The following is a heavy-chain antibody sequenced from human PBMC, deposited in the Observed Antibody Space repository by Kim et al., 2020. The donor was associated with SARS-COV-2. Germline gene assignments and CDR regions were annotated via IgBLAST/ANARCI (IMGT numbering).Heavy chain of an antibody. CDR1: GGSISSGGYY. D-gene: IGHD3-9*01. J-gene: IGHJ5*02. CDR3: ARDHDILTNRVGFDP. Sequence: SETLSLTCTVSGGSISSGGYYWSWIRQHPGKGLEWIGYIYYSGSTYYNPSLKSRVTISVDTSKNQFSLKLSSVTAADTAVYYCARDHDILTNRVGFDPWGQGTLVTVSS. V-gene: IGHV4-31*03. CDR2: IYYSGST.